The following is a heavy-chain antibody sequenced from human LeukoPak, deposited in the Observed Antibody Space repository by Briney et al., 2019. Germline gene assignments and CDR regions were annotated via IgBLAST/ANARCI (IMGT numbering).Heavy chain of an antibody. CDR3: ARIRYCGGISCCYIDY. J-gene: IGHJ4*02. CDR2: ISGSGGST. D-gene: IGHD2-2*01. Sequence: GGSLRLSCAASGFTFSSYGMSWVRQAPGKGLEWVSAISGSGGSTYYADSVKGRFTISRDNSKNTLYLQMNSLRAEDTAVYYCARIRYCGGISCCYIDYWGQGTLVTVSS. V-gene: IGHV3-23*01. CDR1: GFTFSSYG.